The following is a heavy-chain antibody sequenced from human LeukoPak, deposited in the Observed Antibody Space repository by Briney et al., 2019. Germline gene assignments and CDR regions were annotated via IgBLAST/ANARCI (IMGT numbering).Heavy chain of an antibody. CDR3: ARGGWYEDY. CDR2: IYYSGIT. CDR1: GGYISSYY. V-gene: IGHV4-59*01. D-gene: IGHD6-19*01. Sequence: ASETLSLTCTVSGGYISSYYWSWFRQPPGKGLEWIGYIYYSGITNYNPSLKSRVTISVDTSKNQFSLKLSSVTAADTAVYYCARGGWYEDYWGQGTLVTVSS. J-gene: IGHJ4*02.